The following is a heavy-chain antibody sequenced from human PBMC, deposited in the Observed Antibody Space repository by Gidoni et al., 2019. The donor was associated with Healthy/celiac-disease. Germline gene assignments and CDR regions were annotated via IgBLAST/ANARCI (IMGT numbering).Heavy chain of an antibody. D-gene: IGHD3-16*01. CDR1: GDSVSRNSAA. Sequence: QVQLQQSGPGLVKPSQTLSLTCAISGDSVSRNSAAWNWIRQSPSRVLEWRGRTYYRSKWYNDYAVSGKSRITINPDTSKNQFSLQLNSVTPEDTAVYYGARAWRGYVWGSPSVGAGGPPADYYYYGMDVWGQGTTVTVSS. CDR2: TYYRSKWYN. J-gene: IGHJ6*02. CDR3: ARAWRGYVWGSPSVGAGGPPADYYYYGMDV. V-gene: IGHV6-1*01.